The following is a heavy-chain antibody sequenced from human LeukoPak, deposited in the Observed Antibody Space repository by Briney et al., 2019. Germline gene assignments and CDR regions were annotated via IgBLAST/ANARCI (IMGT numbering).Heavy chain of an antibody. CDR2: MNPNSGNT. J-gene: IGHJ6*02. D-gene: IGHD6-19*01. CDR1: GYTFTSYD. CDR3: ARVKSGWSVSKRYGMDV. Sequence: ASVKVSCKASGYTFTSYDINWVRQATGQGLEWMGWMNPNSGNTGYAQKFQGRVTMTRNTSISTAYMELSSLRSEDTAAYYCARVKSGWSVSKRYGMDVWGQGTTVTVSS. V-gene: IGHV1-8*01.